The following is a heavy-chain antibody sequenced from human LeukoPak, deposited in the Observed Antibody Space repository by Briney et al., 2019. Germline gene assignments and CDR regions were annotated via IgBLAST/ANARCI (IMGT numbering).Heavy chain of an antibody. V-gene: IGHV1-2*02. D-gene: IGHD6-13*01. Sequence: ASVKVSCKTSGYTFTGYYIHWVRQAPGQGLEWMGWINPNSGGTKYVGKLQGRVTMTRDTSISAAYMELSRLRSDDTAVYYCARDESPLAAAGVHWGQGTLVTVSS. J-gene: IGHJ4*02. CDR1: GYTFTGYY. CDR3: ARDESPLAAAGVH. CDR2: INPNSGGT.